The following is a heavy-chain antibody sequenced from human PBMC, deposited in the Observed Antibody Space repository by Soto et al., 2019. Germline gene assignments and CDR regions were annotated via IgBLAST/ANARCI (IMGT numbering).Heavy chain of an antibody. V-gene: IGHV4-30-4*01. D-gene: IGHD6-19*01. CDR2: FYYSGST. J-gene: IGHJ6*02. CDR3: ARAGATTSAGYYYYGLDV. CDR1: GGSLSSGHYY. Sequence: QVQLQESGPGLVKPSQTLSLTCSLSGGSLSSGHYYWTWIRQPPGKVLEWIGYFYYSGSTYYNPSLKSRLTISKDRTKNQFSLNLTSVTAADTAVYYCARAGATTSAGYYYYGLDVWGQGTTVTVSS.